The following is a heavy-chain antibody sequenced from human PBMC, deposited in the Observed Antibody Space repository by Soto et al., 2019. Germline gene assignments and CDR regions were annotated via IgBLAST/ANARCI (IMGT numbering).Heavy chain of an antibody. V-gene: IGHV1-69*01. CDR2: IIPMCGTA. CDR3: ARTQGEEFQLLYAFDI. J-gene: IGHJ3*02. D-gene: IGHD2-2*01. Sequence: QVQLVQSGAEVRKPGSSVKVSCKASGGTFSTYAISWVRQAPGQGLEWMGGIIPMCGTAKYAQRFQGRLTITADGSTATASIGLTSLRSEDTALYFSARTQGEEFQLLYAFDICGQGTMVTVSS. CDR1: GGTFSTYA.